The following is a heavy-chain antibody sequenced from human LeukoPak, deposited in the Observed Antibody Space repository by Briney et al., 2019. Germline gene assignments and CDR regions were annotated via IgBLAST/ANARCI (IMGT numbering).Heavy chain of an antibody. CDR3: TTRDLVVVPAASHYFDY. V-gene: IGHV3-48*03. CDR2: ISQSGDAK. J-gene: IGHJ4*02. CDR1: GFMFDTYA. Sequence: GGSLRLSCAASGFMFDTYAMNWVRQAPGKGLEWVSYISQSGDAKYYADSVKGRFTISRDNARNSLYLQMNSLRAEDTAIYYCTTRDLVVVPAASHYFDYWGQGILIIVSA. D-gene: IGHD2-15*01.